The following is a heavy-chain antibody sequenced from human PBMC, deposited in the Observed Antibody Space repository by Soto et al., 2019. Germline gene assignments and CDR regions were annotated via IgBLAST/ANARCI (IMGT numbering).Heavy chain of an antibody. Sequence: XGTLSLTCTVSGGSVSSGSYYWRWIRQPPGKGLEWIGYIYYSGSTNYNPSLKSRVTISVDTSKNQFSLKLSSVTAADTAVYYCARGRRYYGSGSYKDWFDPWGQGTLVTVSS. CDR3: ARGRRYYGSGSYKDWFDP. J-gene: IGHJ5*02. D-gene: IGHD3-10*01. V-gene: IGHV4-61*01. CDR2: IYYSGST. CDR1: GGSVSSGSYY.